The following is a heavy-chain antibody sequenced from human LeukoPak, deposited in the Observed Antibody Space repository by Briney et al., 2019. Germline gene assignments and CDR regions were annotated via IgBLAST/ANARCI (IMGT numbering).Heavy chain of an antibody. D-gene: IGHD6-19*01. CDR2: ISGSGGNT. CDR1: GFTFNNYA. V-gene: IGHV3-23*01. CDR3: AKDRRITMAGTVDYFDY. J-gene: IGHJ4*02. Sequence: GGSLRLSCAASGFTFNNYAMSWVRQAPGKGLEWLSSISGSGGNTYYADSVKGRFTISRDNSKNTLYLQMNSLIAADTAVYYCAKDRRITMAGTVDYFDYWGQGTLVTVSS.